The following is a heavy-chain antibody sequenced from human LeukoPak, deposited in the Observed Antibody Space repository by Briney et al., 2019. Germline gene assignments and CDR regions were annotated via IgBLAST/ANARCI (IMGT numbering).Heavy chain of an antibody. V-gene: IGHV3-21*01. CDR1: GFSFSDSG. CDR3: VIDLTVTTRVYYFDL. Sequence: EPGGSLRLSCAASGFSFSDSGMDWVRQAPGKGLEWVSSVSASIAFIWYADSVKGRFTISRDNAKNSLCLRMSSLRAEDTALYYCVIDLTVTTRVYYFDLWGQGTLVTVSS. CDR2: VSASIAFI. D-gene: IGHD1-20*01. J-gene: IGHJ4*02.